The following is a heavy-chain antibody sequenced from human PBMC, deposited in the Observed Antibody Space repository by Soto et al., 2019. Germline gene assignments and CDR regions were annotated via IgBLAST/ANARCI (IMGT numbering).Heavy chain of an antibody. CDR3: ARGLGLYYFDY. CDR2: INAGNGNT. J-gene: IGHJ4*02. Sequence: GASVKVSCKACGDTFTSYAMHWVRQAPGQRLEWMGWINAGNGNTKYSQKFQGRVTITRDTSASTAYMELSSLRSEDTAVYYCARGLGLYYFDYWGQGTLVIVSS. CDR1: GDTFTSYA. D-gene: IGHD1-26*01. V-gene: IGHV1-3*01.